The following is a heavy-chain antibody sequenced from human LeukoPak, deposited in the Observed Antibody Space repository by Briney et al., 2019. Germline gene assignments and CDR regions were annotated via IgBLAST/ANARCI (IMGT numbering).Heavy chain of an antibody. J-gene: IGHJ6*02. CDR1: GFTFSSYW. Sequence: GGSLRLSCAASGFTFSSYWMHWVRQAPGKGLVWASRINSDGSSTSYADSVKGRFTISRDNAKNTLYLQMNSLRAEDTAVYYCAKDYPEDYGMDVWGQGTTVTVSS. CDR2: INSDGSST. CDR3: AKDYPEDYGMDV. V-gene: IGHV3-74*01.